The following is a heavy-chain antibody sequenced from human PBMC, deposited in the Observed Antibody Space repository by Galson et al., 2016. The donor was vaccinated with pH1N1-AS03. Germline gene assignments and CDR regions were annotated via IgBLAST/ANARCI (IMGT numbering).Heavy chain of an antibody. CDR2: IYPGVNA. CDR3: ARSPRVISVAGTFPSRFDP. D-gene: IGHD6-19*01. CDR1: GYSITTGHY. Sequence: ETLSLTCTVSGYSITTGHYWGWIRQPPGKGLEWIGSIYPGVNADYNPSLRSRVTISVDTSKNQFSLKLSSVTAADTAVYYCARSPRVISVAGTFPSRFDPWGQGTLVTVSS. J-gene: IGHJ5*02. V-gene: IGHV4-38-2*02.